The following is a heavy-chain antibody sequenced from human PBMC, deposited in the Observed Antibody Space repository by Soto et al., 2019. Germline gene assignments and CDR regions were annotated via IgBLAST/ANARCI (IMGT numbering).Heavy chain of an antibody. CDR2: IIPIFGTT. CDR1: GGTFSTYA. D-gene: IGHD1-26*01. J-gene: IGHJ4*02. V-gene: IGHV1-69*01. CDR3: ARGVGAYYFDY. Sequence: QVQLVQSGAEVKKPGSSVKVSCKASGGTFSTYAITWVRQAPGQGLEWLGGIIPIFGTTDYARKFQGRVTITAAESTSTVFIELSSATSEDTAVYYWARGVGAYYFDYWGQGTLVTVSS.